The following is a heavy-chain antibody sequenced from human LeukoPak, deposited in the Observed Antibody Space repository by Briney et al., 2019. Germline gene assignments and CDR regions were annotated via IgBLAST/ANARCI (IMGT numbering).Heavy chain of an antibody. D-gene: IGHD1-26*01. V-gene: IGHV3-30*18. Sequence: PGGSLRLSCAASGFTFSNYDMHWVRQAPGEGLEWVAVTSTDGSNKYHADSVKGRFTISRDNSKNTLYLQMDSLRAEDTAVYYCAKGHVGALWGYFDYWGQGTLVTVSS. CDR3: AKGHVGALWGYFDY. CDR1: GFTFSNYD. J-gene: IGHJ4*02. CDR2: TSTDGSNK.